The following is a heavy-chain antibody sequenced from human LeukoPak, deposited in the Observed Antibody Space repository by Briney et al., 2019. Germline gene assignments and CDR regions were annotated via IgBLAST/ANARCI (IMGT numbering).Heavy chain of an antibody. Sequence: SETLSLTCTVSGGSISSGNYYWSWIRQPAGKGLEWIGRMYTSGSTNYNPSLQSRVTISVDTSRNQFSLKLSSVTAADTAVYYCARDDLRLDMFGGVIANRVDYWGQGSLVTVSS. CDR3: ARDDLRLDMFGGVIANRVDY. CDR2: MYTSGST. CDR1: GGSISSGNYY. V-gene: IGHV4-61*02. D-gene: IGHD3-16*02. J-gene: IGHJ4*02.